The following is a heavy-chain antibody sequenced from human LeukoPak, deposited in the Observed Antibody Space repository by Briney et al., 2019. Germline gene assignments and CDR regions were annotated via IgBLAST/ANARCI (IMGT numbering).Heavy chain of an antibody. D-gene: IGHD3-22*01. V-gene: IGHV4-59*01. Sequence: SETLSLIGTVSGASISSYYWSWIRQPPGKGLEWIGDIYYSGSIKYNPSLKSRVTMSVDTSKNQFSLKLSSVTAADTAIYYCARENPSGYYNRPIDYWGQGTLVTVSS. J-gene: IGHJ4*02. CDR2: IYYSGSI. CDR1: GASISSYY. CDR3: ARENPSGYYNRPIDY.